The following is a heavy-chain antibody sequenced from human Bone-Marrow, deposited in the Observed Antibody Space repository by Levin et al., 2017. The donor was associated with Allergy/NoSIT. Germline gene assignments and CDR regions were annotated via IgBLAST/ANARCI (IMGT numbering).Heavy chain of an antibody. CDR2: IFYSGSA. CDR1: GDSFSTSY. J-gene: IGHJ4*02. D-gene: IGHD6-19*01. CDR3: ARATAVAGCFDY. Sequence: SQTLSLTCTVSGDSFSTSYWTWIRQPPGKGLEWIGYIFYSGSANYNPSLKSRVTMSVDTSRNQFSLKLSSVTAADTAVYYCARATAVAGCFDYWGQGTLVTVSS. V-gene: IGHV4-59*01.